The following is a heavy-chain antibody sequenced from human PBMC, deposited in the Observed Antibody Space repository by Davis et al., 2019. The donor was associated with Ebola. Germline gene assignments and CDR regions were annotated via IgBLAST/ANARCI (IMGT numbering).Heavy chain of an antibody. J-gene: IGHJ4*02. Sequence: GGSLRLSCAASGFTFSDYYMSWIRQAPGKGLEWVSYISSSGSTIYYADSVKGRFTISRDNAKNSLYLQMNSLRAEDTAVYYCARQRWLPRVRYYFDYWGQGTLVTVSS. CDR3: ARQRWLPRVRYYFDY. CDR2: ISSSGSTI. D-gene: IGHD6-19*01. V-gene: IGHV3-11*01. CDR1: GFTFSDYY.